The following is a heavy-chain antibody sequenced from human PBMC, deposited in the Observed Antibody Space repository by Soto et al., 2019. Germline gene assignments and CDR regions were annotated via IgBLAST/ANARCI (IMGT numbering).Heavy chain of an antibody. Sequence: SETLSLTCAVHGGSFGDYYWGWIRQPPGKGLEWIGEISHSGSTNYNAPLKSRVTISLDTSKNHFSLKLSSVTAADTAVYYCARLILAFTEPFDYWGQGTLVTVSS. CDR1: GGSFGDYY. D-gene: IGHD3-16*01. CDR2: ISHSGST. V-gene: IGHV4-34*01. CDR3: ARLILAFTEPFDY. J-gene: IGHJ4*02.